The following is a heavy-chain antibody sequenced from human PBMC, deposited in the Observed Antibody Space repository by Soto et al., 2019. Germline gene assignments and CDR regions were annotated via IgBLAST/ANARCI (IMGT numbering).Heavy chain of an antibody. CDR3: ARESDRGYYDSSGHYRIGAFDF. V-gene: IGHV1-46*01. Sequence: QVQLVQSGAEVKKPGASVKVSCKASGYTFTRHYIHWVRQAPGQGLEWMGIINPSTGSTTYAQRLQGRVTVTRDTATGSVHLDLSSVRSEDAAVYYCARESDRGYYDSSGHYRIGAFDFWGQGTMVPVSS. CDR2: INPSTGST. J-gene: IGHJ3*01. D-gene: IGHD3-22*01. CDR1: GYTFTRHY.